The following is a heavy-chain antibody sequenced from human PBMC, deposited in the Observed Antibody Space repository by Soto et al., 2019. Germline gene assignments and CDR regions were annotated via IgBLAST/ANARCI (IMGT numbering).Heavy chain of an antibody. Sequence: QVQLVESGGGVVQPGRSLRLSCAASGFTFSSYGMHWVRQAPGKGLEWVAVISYDGSNKYYADSVKGLFTISRDNSKNTLYLQMNNLRSEDPAVYYCAKDRGSGWSKVGWGQGTLVNVSS. CDR3: AKDRGSGWSKVG. V-gene: IGHV3-30*18. CDR2: ISYDGSNK. D-gene: IGHD6-19*01. J-gene: IGHJ4*02. CDR1: GFTFSSYG.